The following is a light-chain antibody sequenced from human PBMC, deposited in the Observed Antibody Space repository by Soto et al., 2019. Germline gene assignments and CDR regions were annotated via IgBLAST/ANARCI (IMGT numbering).Light chain of an antibody. J-gene: IGKJ5*01. CDR3: QHYNSWPRIA. CDR1: QSASTN. CDR2: GAS. V-gene: IGKV3-15*01. Sequence: EIVLTQSPVTLSVSPGERATLFCRASQSASTNLAWYQLKPGQAPRLLIYGASTRATAIPARFSGSGSGTEFTLTINSLESEDFAVYYCQHYNSWPRIAFGQGTRLEIK.